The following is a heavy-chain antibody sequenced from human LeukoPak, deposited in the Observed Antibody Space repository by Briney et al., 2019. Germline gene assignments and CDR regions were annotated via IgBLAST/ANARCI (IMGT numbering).Heavy chain of an antibody. CDR3: ASFPGIAAAGTLWFDP. CDR1: GGSFSGYY. J-gene: IGHJ5*02. CDR2: INYSGST. Sequence: SETLSLTCAVYGGSFSGYYWSWIRQPPGKGLEWIGEINYSGSTNYNPSLKSRVTISVDTSKNQFSLKLSSVTAADTAVYYCASFPGIAAAGTLWFDPWGQGTLVTVSS. D-gene: IGHD6-13*01. V-gene: IGHV4-34*01.